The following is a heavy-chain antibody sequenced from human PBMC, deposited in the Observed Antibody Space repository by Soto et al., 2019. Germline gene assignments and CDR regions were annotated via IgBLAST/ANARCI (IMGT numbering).Heavy chain of an antibody. CDR1: GFSFSPYA. D-gene: IGHD2-21*01. J-gene: IGHJ6*02. CDR3: ARLPVGPSVWYYCMHV. V-gene: IGHV3-30-3*01. Sequence: QVQLVESGGGVVQPGRSLRLACAATGFSFSPYAMHWVRQAPGRGLEWLAKIGPDIIWHYYADAVKGRFTMDRDNSKHALYLHMDILTTEDTAVYYCARLPVGPSVWYYCMHVWGQGTTVTVSS. CDR2: IGPDIIWH.